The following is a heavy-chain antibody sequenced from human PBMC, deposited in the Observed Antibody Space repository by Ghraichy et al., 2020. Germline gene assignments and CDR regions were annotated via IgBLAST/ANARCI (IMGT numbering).Heavy chain of an antibody. CDR2: SYYTGST. V-gene: IGHV4-59*01. J-gene: IGHJ4*01. CDR3: SCARGYGDYRRHLVLHDY. Sequence: SETLSLTCTVSGGSISGYYWSWIRQPPGKGLEWIGDSYYTGSTYYNPSLTSRVTISVDTSKTQFSLNLRSVTAAATALYYCSCARGYGDYRRHLVLHDYWSPGTPVIVP. CDR1: GGSISGYY. D-gene: IGHD4-17*01.